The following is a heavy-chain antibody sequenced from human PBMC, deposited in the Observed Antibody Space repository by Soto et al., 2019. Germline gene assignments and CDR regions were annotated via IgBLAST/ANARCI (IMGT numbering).Heavy chain of an antibody. D-gene: IGHD6-19*01. V-gene: IGHV1-18*01. J-gene: IGHJ6*03. CDR3: ARDRGVAPPVAGNTHYYYYMDV. Sequence: ASVQVSWKASGYSFPNYGITWVRQAHGQGFEWMGWISAYNGNTKYAQKLQGRVTMTTDASTSTAYLELRSLTSDDTAVYYCARDRGVAPPVAGNTHYYYYMDVWGKGTTVTVSS. CDR1: GYSFPNYG. CDR2: ISAYNGNT.